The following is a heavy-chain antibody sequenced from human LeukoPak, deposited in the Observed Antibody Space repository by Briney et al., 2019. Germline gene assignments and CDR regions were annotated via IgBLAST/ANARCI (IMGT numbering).Heavy chain of an antibody. CDR2: IYYSGST. J-gene: IGHJ4*02. V-gene: IGHV4-59*12. CDR3: ARGGKGQYSSSSGSFDY. CDR1: GGSISSYY. D-gene: IGHD6-6*01. Sequence: SETLSLTCTVSGGSISSYYWSWIRQPPGKGLKWIGYIYYSGSTNYNPSLKSRVTISVDTSKNQFSLKLSSVTAADTAVYYCARGGKGQYSSSSGSFDYWGQGTLVTVSS.